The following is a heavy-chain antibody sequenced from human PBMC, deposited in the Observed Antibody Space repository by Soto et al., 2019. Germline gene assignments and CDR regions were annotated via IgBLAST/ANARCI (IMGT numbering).Heavy chain of an antibody. Sequence: SETLSLTCTVSGGSINSRSYYWGWIRQPPGKGLEWIGSIYYSGSTYSNPSLKSRVTISVDTSKNQFSLKLNSVTAADTAVYYCARIPYYYDSSGYSYFDYWGQGTLVTVSS. V-gene: IGHV4-39*01. J-gene: IGHJ4*02. D-gene: IGHD3-22*01. CDR3: ARIPYYYDSSGYSYFDY. CDR2: IYYSGST. CDR1: GGSINSRSYY.